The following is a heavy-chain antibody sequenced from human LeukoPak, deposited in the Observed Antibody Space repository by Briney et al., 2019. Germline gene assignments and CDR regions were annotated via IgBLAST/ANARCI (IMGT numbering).Heavy chain of an antibody. V-gene: IGHV6-1*01. D-gene: IGHD3-22*01. CDR1: GDSVSSNSAA. CDR3: ARDNQYNSDSSDYGGTNFDY. CDR2: TYYRSKWYN. Sequence: SQTLSLTCAISGDSVSSNSAAWNWIRQSPSRGLEWLGRTYYRSKWYNDYAVSVKSRITINPDTSKNQFSLKLSSVTAADTAMYYCARDNQYNSDSSDYGGTNFDYWGQGTLVTVSS. J-gene: IGHJ4*02.